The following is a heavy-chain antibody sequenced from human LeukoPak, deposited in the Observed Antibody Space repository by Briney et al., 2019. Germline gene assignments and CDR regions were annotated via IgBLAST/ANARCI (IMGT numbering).Heavy chain of an antibody. CDR3: AREVIGGNSA. Sequence: GGSLRLSCETSGFTFTDHWMHWVRQAPGKGLEWVSSISSSGSYIYYADSLRGRFIISRNNAKNSLYLQMDSLRAEDTAVYFCAREVIGGNSAWGQGTLVTVSS. D-gene: IGHD4-23*01. CDR2: ISSSGSYI. J-gene: IGHJ4*02. V-gene: IGHV3-21*01. CDR1: GFTFTDHW.